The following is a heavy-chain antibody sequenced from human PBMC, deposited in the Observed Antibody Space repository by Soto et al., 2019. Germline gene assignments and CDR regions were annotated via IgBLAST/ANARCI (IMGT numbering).Heavy chain of an antibody. J-gene: IGHJ6*04. CDR3: AGDDVLWDGGRRYGVPLDG. D-gene: IGHD2-15*01. Sequence: EVHLVESGGGLVQPGGSLRLSCAASGFTVSSKYMSWVRQAPGKGLEWVSLIQSGGPTYYADSVKGRFTISRDTSENTLHLQIDRLGAEDTGVYYCAGDDVLWDGGRRYGVPLDGWGKGTTVTVSS. CDR1: GFTVSSKY. V-gene: IGHV3-66*01. CDR2: IQSGGPT.